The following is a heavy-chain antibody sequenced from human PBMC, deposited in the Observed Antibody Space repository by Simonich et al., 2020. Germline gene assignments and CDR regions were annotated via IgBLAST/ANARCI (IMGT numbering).Heavy chain of an antibody. CDR1: GGSISSSSYY. J-gene: IGHJ3*02. Sequence: QLQLQESGPGLVKPSETLSLTCTVSGGSISSSSYYWGWIRQPPGKGLEWIGSIYYSGSTYHNPSPKGRVTISVDTSKNQFSLKLSSVTAADTAVYYCARHAGFAFDIWGQGTMVTVSS. D-gene: IGHD6-13*01. CDR2: IYYSGST. CDR3: ARHAGFAFDI. V-gene: IGHV4-39*01.